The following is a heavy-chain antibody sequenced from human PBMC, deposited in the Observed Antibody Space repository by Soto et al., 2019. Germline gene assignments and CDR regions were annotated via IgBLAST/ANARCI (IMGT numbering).Heavy chain of an antibody. D-gene: IGHD3-9*01. CDR2: IYYSGST. CDR1: GGSISSSSYY. CDR3: ARQATYYDILTGEIDP. Sequence: SETLSLTCTVSGGSISSSSYYWGWIRQPPGKGLEWIGSIYYSGSTYYNPSLKSRVTISVDTSKNQFSLKLSSVTAADTAVYYCARQATYYDILTGEIDPWGQGTLVTVS. V-gene: IGHV4-39*01. J-gene: IGHJ5*02.